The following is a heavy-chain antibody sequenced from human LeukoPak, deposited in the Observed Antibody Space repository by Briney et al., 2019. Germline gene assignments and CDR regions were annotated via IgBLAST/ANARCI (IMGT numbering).Heavy chain of an antibody. CDR3: ARNVLGIFNY. J-gene: IGHJ4*02. Sequence: SETLSLTCTVSGGSISSSSYYWGWIRQPPGKGLEWIGSIYYSGSTYYNPSLKSRVTISVDTSKNQFSLKLSSVTAADTAVYYCARNVLGIFNYWGQGTLVTVSS. D-gene: IGHD7-27*01. CDR2: IYYSGST. V-gene: IGHV4-39*01. CDR1: GGSISSSSYY.